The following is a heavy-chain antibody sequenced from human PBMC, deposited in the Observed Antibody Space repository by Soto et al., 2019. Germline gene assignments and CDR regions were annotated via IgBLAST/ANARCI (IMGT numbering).Heavy chain of an antibody. V-gene: IGHV4-34*01. CDR1: GGSFSCYF. J-gene: IGHJ4*02. Sequence: SETLSLTCAVQGGSFSCYFWNWIRQPPGEGLEWIGEISHIGSTNYNPSLKSRVTISVDTSKSQFSLKVRSVTAADTAVYYCARGRNWGFPFAYWGQGNLVTVSS. CDR2: ISHIGST. D-gene: IGHD7-27*01. CDR3: ARGRNWGFPFAY.